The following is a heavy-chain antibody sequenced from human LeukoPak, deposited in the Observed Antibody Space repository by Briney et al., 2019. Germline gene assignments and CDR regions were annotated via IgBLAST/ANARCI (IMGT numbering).Heavy chain of an antibody. CDR2: IWYDGSNK. D-gene: IGHD3/OR15-3a*01. Sequence: GGSLRLSCAASGFTFGSYDMHWVRQAPGKGLEWVAVIWYDGSNKYYADSVKGRFTISRDISKNALYLQMNSLRAEDTAVYYCARHKDWTFDYWGQGTLVTVSS. J-gene: IGHJ4*02. CDR3: ARHKDWTFDY. CDR1: GFTFGSYD. V-gene: IGHV3-33*01.